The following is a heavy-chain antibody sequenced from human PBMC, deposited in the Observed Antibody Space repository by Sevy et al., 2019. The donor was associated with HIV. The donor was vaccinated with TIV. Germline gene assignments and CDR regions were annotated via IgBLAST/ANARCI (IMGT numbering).Heavy chain of an antibody. V-gene: IGHV3-11*06. CDR3: ARAGRYYYDSSGYNNWFDP. CDR2: ISSSSSYT. J-gene: IGHJ5*02. D-gene: IGHD3-22*01. Sequence: GSLRLSCAASGFTFSDYYMSWIRQAPGKGLEWVSYISSSSSYTNYADSVKGRFTISRDNAKNSLYLQMNSLRAEDTAVYYCARAGRYYYDSSGYNNWFDPWGQGTLVTVSS. CDR1: GFTFSDYY.